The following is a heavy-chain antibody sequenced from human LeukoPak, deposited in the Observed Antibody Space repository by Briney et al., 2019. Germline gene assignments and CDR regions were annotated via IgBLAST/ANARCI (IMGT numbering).Heavy chain of an antibody. D-gene: IGHD3-10*01. CDR3: AKSGGLSGSGRLAMDV. CDR1: GFTFSTYA. J-gene: IGHJ6*02. CDR2: IRGSGGST. Sequence: PGGSLRPSCAASGFTFSTYAMSWVRLAPGKGLEWVSGIRGSGGSTYYADSVKGRFTSSRDNSNNTLYVQMNSLRVEDTAVYYCAKSGGLSGSGRLAMDVWGQGTTVTVSS. V-gene: IGHV3-23*01.